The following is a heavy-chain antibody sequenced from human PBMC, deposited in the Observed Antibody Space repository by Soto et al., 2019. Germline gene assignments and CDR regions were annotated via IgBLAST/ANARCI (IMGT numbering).Heavy chain of an antibody. CDR2: FDPEDGET. Sequence: ASVKVSCKVSGYTLTELSMHWVRQAPGKGLEWMGGFDPEDGETIYAQKFQGRVTMTEDTSTDTAYMELSSLRSEDTAVYYCEFAGIVGAGRPTAFDIWGQGTMDTVSS. CDR1: GYTLTELS. CDR3: EFAGIVGAGRPTAFDI. V-gene: IGHV1-24*01. J-gene: IGHJ3*02. D-gene: IGHD1-26*01.